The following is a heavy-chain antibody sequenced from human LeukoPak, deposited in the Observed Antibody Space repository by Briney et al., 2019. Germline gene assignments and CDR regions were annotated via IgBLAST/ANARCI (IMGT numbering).Heavy chain of an antibody. CDR2: ISGSGGST. J-gene: IGHJ4*02. Sequence: GGSLRLSCAASGFTFSSYAMSWVRQAPGKGLKWVSAISGSGGSTYYADSVKGRFTISRDNSKNTLYLQMNSLRAEDTAVYYCAKDHYYDSSGYSDYWGQGTLVTVSS. V-gene: IGHV3-23*01. CDR1: GFTFSSYA. CDR3: AKDHYYDSSGYSDY. D-gene: IGHD3-22*01.